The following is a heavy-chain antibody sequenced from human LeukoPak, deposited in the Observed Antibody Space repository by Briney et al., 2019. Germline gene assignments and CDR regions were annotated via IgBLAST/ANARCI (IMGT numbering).Heavy chain of an antibody. CDR2: IYHSGTT. V-gene: IGHV4-28*01. CDR3: ARKENVYYYFDY. Sequence: SETLSLTCAVSGYSITSSSWWGWIRQPPGKGLEWIGYIYHSGTTYYNPSLQSRVTMSVDTSKNQFSLKLSSVTAVDTAVYYCARKENVYYYFDYWGQGTLVTVSS. J-gene: IGHJ4*02. CDR1: GYSITSSSW. D-gene: IGHD3-10*01.